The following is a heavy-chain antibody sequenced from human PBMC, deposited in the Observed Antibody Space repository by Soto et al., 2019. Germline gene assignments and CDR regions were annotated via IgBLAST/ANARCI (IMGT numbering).Heavy chain of an antibody. CDR3: AKDTVVRNYYYYGMDV. D-gene: IGHD4-17*01. J-gene: IGHJ6*02. Sequence: QVQLVESGGGVVQPGRSLRLSCVASGFTFSSYGMHWVRQAPGKGLEWVAVISYDGSNKYYADYVKGRFPISRDNSKNTVYLQMNSLRAEDTAVYYCAKDTVVRNYYYYGMDVWGQGTTVTVSS. CDR2: ISYDGSNK. CDR1: GFTFSSYG. V-gene: IGHV3-30*18.